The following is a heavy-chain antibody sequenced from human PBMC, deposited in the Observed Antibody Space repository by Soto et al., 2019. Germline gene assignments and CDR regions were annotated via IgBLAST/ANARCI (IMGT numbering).Heavy chain of an antibody. CDR2: ISSSGSTI. CDR1: GFTFSSYE. CDR3: ARDSNSGWYYYYYGMDV. D-gene: IGHD6-19*01. J-gene: IGHJ6*02. V-gene: IGHV3-48*03. Sequence: EVQLVESGGGLVQPGGSLRLSCAASGFTFSSYEMNWVRQAPGKGLEWVSYISSSGSTIYYADSVKGRFTISRDNAKNSLYLQMNSLRAEDTAVYYCARDSNSGWYYYYYGMDVWGQGTTVTVSS.